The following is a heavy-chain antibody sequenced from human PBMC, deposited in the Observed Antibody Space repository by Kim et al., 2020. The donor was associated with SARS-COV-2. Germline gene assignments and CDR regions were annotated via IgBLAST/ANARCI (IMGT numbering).Heavy chain of an antibody. J-gene: IGHJ4*02. D-gene: IGHD6-19*01. CDR1: GYTFTGFY. CDR2: IDPKSDDR. Sequence: ASVKVSCEASGYTFTGFYLHWVRQAPGQGLEWMGRIDPKSDDRNYAQRFWGRVTMTRDTSISTAYMELSNLRSDDTAIDYCVRDARVAGDYWGQGTLVTV. CDR3: VRDARVAGDY. V-gene: IGHV1-2*06.